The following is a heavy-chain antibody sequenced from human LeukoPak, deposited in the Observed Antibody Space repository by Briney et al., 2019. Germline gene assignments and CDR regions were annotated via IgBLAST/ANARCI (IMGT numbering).Heavy chain of an antibody. CDR1: GFTFSPYT. V-gene: IGHV3-21*01. J-gene: IGHJ4*02. Sequence: GGSLRLSCAASGFTFSPYTMNWVRQAPGKGLEWASSVSSEGTYINYADSVKGRFTISRDDAKNSLYLHMNSLRAEDTAVYYCARGGGYCGGDCYGIDYWGQGTLVTVSS. D-gene: IGHD2-21*01. CDR3: ARGGGYCGGDCYGIDY. CDR2: VSSEGTYI.